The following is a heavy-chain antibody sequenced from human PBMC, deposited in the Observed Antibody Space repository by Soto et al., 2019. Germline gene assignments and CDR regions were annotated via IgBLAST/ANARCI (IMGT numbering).Heavy chain of an antibody. J-gene: IGHJ3*02. CDR1: GYTFTSYG. V-gene: IGHV1-18*04. D-gene: IGHD6-19*01. Sequence: ASVNVSCKASGYTFTSYGISWVRQAPGQGLELMGWISAYNGNTNYAQKLQGRVTMTTXXXXXXTXMXLXXXXSDDTAVYYCASNVYTVAGMEWIDGFDIWG. CDR2: ISAYNGNT. CDR3: ASNVYTVAGMEWIDGFDI.